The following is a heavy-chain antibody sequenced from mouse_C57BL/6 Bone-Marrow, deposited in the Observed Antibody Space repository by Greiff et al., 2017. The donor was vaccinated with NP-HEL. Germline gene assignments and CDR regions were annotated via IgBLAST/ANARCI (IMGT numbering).Heavy chain of an antibody. Sequence: VQLKESGPELVKPGASVKMSCKASGYTFTDYNMHWVKQSHGQSLEWIGYINPNNGGTSYNQKFKGKATLTVNKSSSTAYMELRSLTSEDSAVYYCARPARDMDYWGQGTSVTVSS. V-gene: IGHV1-22*01. J-gene: IGHJ4*01. CDR3: ARPARDMDY. CDR2: INPNNGGT. CDR1: GYTFTDYN.